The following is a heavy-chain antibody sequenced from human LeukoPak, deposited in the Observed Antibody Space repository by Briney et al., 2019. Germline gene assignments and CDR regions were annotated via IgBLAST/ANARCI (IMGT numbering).Heavy chain of an antibody. Sequence: SETPSLTCTVSSGSISSFYWSWIRQPPGKGLEWIGYIYDTGSTDYNPSLKSRVTISVDTSKNQFSLKLSSVIAADTAVYYCARGSGAGTQWFDPWGQGTLVTVSS. CDR1: SGSISSFY. CDR2: IYDTGST. V-gene: IGHV4-59*01. D-gene: IGHD6-19*01. CDR3: ARGSGAGTQWFDP. J-gene: IGHJ5*02.